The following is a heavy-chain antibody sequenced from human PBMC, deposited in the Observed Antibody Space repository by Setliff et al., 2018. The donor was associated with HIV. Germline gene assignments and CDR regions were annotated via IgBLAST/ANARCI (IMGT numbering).Heavy chain of an antibody. D-gene: IGHD3-10*01. Sequence: ASVKVSCKASGYTFTDYALHWVRQAPGQRLEWMGWINADNGDTKYSQKFQGRITITRDTSASTAYMEVSSPRSEDTAVYYCARDSANYPYYFDYWGQGTLVTAPQ. V-gene: IGHV1-3*01. CDR1: GYTFTDYA. CDR3: ARDSANYPYYFDY. CDR2: INADNGDT. J-gene: IGHJ4*02.